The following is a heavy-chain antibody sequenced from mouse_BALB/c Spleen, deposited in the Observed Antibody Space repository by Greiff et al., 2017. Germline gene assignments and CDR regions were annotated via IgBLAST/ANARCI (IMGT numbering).Heavy chain of an antibody. Sequence: VQLQESGPELVKPGASVKMSCKASGYTFTSYYIHWVKQRPGQGLEWIGWIYPGDGSTKYNEKFKGKTTLTADKSSSTAYMLLSSLTSEDSAIYFCARYYYGSSFSFDYWGQGTTLTVSS. V-gene: IGHV1S56*01. CDR1: GYTFTSYY. J-gene: IGHJ2*01. CDR3: ARYYYGSSFSFDY. CDR2: IYPGDGST. D-gene: IGHD1-1*01.